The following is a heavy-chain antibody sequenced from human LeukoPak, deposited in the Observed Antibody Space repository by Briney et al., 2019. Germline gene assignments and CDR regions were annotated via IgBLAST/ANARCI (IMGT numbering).Heavy chain of an antibody. D-gene: IGHD3-9*01. V-gene: IGHV3-23*01. J-gene: IGHJ3*02. CDR2: ISGSGGST. Sequence: GGSLRLSCAASGFTFSSYAMSWVRQAPGKGLEWVSAISGSGGSTYYADSVKGRFTISRDNSKNTLYLQMNSLRAEDTAVYYCAKXLGRGYYDILTGYYLSAFDIWGQGTMVTVSS. CDR1: GFTFSSYA. CDR3: AKXLGRGYYDILTGYYLSAFDI.